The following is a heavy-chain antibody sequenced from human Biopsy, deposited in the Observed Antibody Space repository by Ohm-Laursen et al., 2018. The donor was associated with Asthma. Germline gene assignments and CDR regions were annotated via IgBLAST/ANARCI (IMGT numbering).Heavy chain of an antibody. J-gene: IGHJ4*02. D-gene: IGHD3-10*01. V-gene: IGHV3-21*01. CDR2: ISSLSRYI. CDR3: SRDFTIGSGSPFHF. Sequence: SLRLSCAASGFDLRDYTMNWVRQAPGKGLEWVASISSLSRYIYHATSLRGRFTISRDNAKRSLYLQMASLRGDDTAVYYCSRDFTIGSGSPFHFWGRGTLVTVSS. CDR1: GFDLRDYT.